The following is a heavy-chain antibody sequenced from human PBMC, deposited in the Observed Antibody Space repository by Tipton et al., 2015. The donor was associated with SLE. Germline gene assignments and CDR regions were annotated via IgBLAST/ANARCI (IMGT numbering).Heavy chain of an antibody. Sequence: TLSLTCAVYGGSFSGYYWSWIRQPPGKGLEWIGEINYSGSTNYNPSLKSRVTISVDTSKNQFSLKLSSVTAADTAVYYCARGGRGDPRGAFDIWGQGTMVTVSS. D-gene: IGHD2-21*02. CDR3: ARGGRGDPRGAFDI. CDR2: INYSGST. CDR1: GGSFSGYY. V-gene: IGHV4-34*01. J-gene: IGHJ3*02.